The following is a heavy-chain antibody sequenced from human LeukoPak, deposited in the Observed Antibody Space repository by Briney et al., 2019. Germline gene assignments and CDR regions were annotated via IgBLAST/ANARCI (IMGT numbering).Heavy chain of an antibody. J-gene: IGHJ4*02. CDR3: ATSSSWYWYFDY. V-gene: IGHV1-2*02. CDR1: GYTFTAYY. CDR2: INPNSGGT. Sequence: ASVKVSCKASGYTFTAYYIHWVRQAPGQGLEWMGWINPNSGGTNYAQKFQGRVTMTRDTSISTAYMELSRLRSDDTAVYYCATSSSWYWYFDYWGQGTLVTVSS. D-gene: IGHD6-13*01.